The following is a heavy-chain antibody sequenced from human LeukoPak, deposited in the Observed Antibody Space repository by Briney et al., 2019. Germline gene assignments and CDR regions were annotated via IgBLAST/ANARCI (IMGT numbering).Heavy chain of an antibody. CDR3: ARDDRTVTLYYYYGMDV. D-gene: IGHD4-17*01. V-gene: IGHV3-30-3*01. CDR2: ISYDGSNK. J-gene: IGHJ6*02. CDR1: GFTFGSYA. Sequence: SLRLSCAASGFTFGSYAMHWVRRAPGKGLEWVAVISYDGSNKYYADSVKGRFTISRGNSKNTLYLQMNSLRAEDTAVYYCARDDRTVTLYYYYGMDVWGQGTTVTVSS.